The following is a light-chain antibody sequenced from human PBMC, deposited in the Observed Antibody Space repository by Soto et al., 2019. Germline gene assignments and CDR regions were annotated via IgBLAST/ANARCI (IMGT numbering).Light chain of an antibody. V-gene: IGLV2-14*01. CDR3: FSFTTDWTHG. CDR2: EVS. Sequence: SSRPQPASVSGTPGHSINISCTGSSSDIGAYNYVSWFQQYPGKAPKLIISEVSNRPSGVSNRFSGSKSGTAASLTISGLQTEDEADYFCFSFTTDWTHGVVTGTKVTV. CDR1: SSDIGAYNY. J-gene: IGLJ1*01.